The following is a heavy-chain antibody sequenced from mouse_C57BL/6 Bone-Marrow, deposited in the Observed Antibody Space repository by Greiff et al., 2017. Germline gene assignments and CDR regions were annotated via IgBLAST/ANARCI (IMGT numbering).Heavy chain of an antibody. D-gene: IGHD1-1*01. CDR2: IDPEDGAT. CDR1: GFNIKDYY. V-gene: IGHV14-2*01. Sequence: EVKLQESGAELVKPGASVKLSCTASGFNIKDYYMHWVKQRTEQGLEWIGRIDPEDGATKYAPKFQGKATITADTSSNTAYLQLSSLTSEDTAVYYCALGSSKGYFDVWGTGTTVTVSS. CDR3: ALGSSKGYFDV. J-gene: IGHJ1*03.